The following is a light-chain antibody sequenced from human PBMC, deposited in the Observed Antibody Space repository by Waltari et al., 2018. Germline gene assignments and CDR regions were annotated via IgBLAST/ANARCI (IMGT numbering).Light chain of an antibody. V-gene: IGKV4-1*01. J-gene: IGKJ4*01. CDR1: QRVLYSSNNNNY. CDR2: WAS. Sequence: DIMLPYPDSPPVSLRGGGTTNCTSIQRVLYSSNNNNYLAWYHQKPGQPPKLLIYWASTRESGVPDRFGGSGSGTDFTLTISSLQAEDVAVYYCQQYYTTPCTFGGGTKVEIK. CDR3: QQYYTTPCT.